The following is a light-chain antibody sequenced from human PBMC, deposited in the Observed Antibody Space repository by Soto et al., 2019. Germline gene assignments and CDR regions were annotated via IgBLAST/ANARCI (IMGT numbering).Light chain of an antibody. J-gene: IGLJ1*01. Sequence: QSVLIQPPSVSEAPRQRVTISCSGGSSNIGYNAVNWYQQLPGRAPKILIHHNDLLPSGVSDRFSGSKSGTSASLAISGLQSEDEADYYCATWDDSLNGYVFGTGTKLTVL. CDR2: HND. CDR1: SSNIGYNA. V-gene: IGLV1-36*01. CDR3: ATWDDSLNGYV.